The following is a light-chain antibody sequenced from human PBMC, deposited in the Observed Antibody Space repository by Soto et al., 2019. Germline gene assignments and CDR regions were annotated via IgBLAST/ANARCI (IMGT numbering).Light chain of an antibody. Sequence: QSVLTQPASVSGSPGQSITISCTGTISDVGGYDYVSWYQQHPGKAPKLMIYDVSNRPSGVSNRFSGSKSGNTASLTISGLQADDEADYYCSSYTTSSTYVFGTGTKVPVL. CDR2: DVS. V-gene: IGLV2-14*01. J-gene: IGLJ1*01. CDR3: SSYTTSSTYV. CDR1: ISDVGGYDY.